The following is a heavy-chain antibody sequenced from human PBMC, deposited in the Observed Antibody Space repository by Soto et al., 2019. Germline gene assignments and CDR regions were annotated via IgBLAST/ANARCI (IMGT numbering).Heavy chain of an antibody. V-gene: IGHV5-51*01. J-gene: IGHJ4*02. Sequence: PGEALKISCKGSGYSFTSYWLGWVRQMPGKGLEWMGIIYPGDSDTRYSPSLQGQVNISADKSISTAYLQWRSLKPSDTAKYYCARGGIIGTPPGYWGQGTRVTVSP. CDR3: ARGGIIGTPPGY. CDR1: GYSFTSYW. CDR2: IYPGDSDT. D-gene: IGHD2-15*01.